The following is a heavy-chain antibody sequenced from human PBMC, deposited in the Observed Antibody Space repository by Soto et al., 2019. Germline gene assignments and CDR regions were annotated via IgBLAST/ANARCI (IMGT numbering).Heavy chain of an antibody. CDR3: AKEGGYYGSGSYSVGENYYGMDV. CDR1: GFTFSSYG. V-gene: IGHV3-30*18. Sequence: QVQLVESGGGVVQPGRSLRLSCAASGFTFSSYGMHWVRQAPGNGLEWVAVISYDGSNKFYADSVKGRFTISRDNSKNTLYRQMNSLRAEDTAVYYCAKEGGYYGSGSYSVGENYYGMDVWGQGTTVTVSS. J-gene: IGHJ6*02. CDR2: ISYDGSNK. D-gene: IGHD3-10*01.